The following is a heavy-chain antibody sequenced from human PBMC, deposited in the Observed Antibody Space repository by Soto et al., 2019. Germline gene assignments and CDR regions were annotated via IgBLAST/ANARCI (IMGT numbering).Heavy chain of an antibody. CDR1: GASVNSYS. Sequence: QVHLQESGPGLVKPSETLSLTCSVSGASVNSYSWSWIRQSAGKGLEWIGRIYTSASTNYSPSFKGRVTLSVDTSENQVFLKLTSVAAADTAIYYCARHGSYWGQGTLVAVSS. J-gene: IGHJ4*02. CDR2: IYTSAST. V-gene: IGHV4-4*07. CDR3: ARHGSY.